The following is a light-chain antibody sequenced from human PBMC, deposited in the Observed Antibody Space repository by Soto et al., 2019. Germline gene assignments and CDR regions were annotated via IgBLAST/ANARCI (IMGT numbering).Light chain of an antibody. CDR3: QQYNTFWT. CDR2: DAS. Sequence: DIQMTQSPSSLSASVGDRVTITCQAIQNINNYLNWYQQKPGRAPKLLIYDASNLEAGVPSRFRGSGSGTEFTLTISSLQPDDFATYYCQQYNTFWTFGQGTKV. V-gene: IGKV1-33*01. J-gene: IGKJ1*01. CDR1: QNINNY.